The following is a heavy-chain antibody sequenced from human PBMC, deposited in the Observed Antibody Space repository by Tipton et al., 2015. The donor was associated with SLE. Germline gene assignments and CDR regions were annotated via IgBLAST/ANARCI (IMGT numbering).Heavy chain of an antibody. V-gene: IGHV4-61*01. CDR3: ARDRNGYSSIWYRTFDI. D-gene: IGHD6-13*01. CDR1: GGSVSSGSYY. CDR2: IYTSGST. Sequence: TLSLTCTVSGGSVSSGSYYWSWIRQPPGKGLEWIGYIYTSGSTNYNPSLKSRVTISVDTSKNQFSLKLSSVTAADTAVYYCARDRNGYSSIWYRTFDIWGQGTMVTVSS. J-gene: IGHJ3*02.